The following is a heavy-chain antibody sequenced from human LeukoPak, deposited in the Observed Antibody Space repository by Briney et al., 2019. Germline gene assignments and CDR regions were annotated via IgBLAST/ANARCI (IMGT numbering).Heavy chain of an antibody. Sequence: SETLSLTCTVSGGSISSSSYYWGWIRQPPGKGLEWIGSIYYSGSTYYHPSLKSRVTISVDTSKNQFSLKLSSVTAADTAVYYCARQNTVTTGYWGQGTLVTVSS. V-gene: IGHV4-39*01. J-gene: IGHJ4*02. CDR3: ARQNTVTTGY. CDR1: GGSISSSSYY. CDR2: IYYSGST. D-gene: IGHD4-17*01.